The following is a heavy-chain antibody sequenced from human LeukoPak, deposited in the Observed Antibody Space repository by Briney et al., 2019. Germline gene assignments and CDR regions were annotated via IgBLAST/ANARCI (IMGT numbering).Heavy chain of an antibody. Sequence: GRSLRLSCAASGFTFDDYAMHWVRQAPGKGLEWVSGISWNSGSIGYADSVKGRFTISRDNAKNSLYLQMNSLRAEDTAVYYCARALDYGDYEGYWGQGTLVTVSS. CDR2: ISWNSGSI. CDR3: ARALDYGDYEGY. D-gene: IGHD4-17*01. V-gene: IGHV3-9*01. J-gene: IGHJ4*02. CDR1: GFTFDDYA.